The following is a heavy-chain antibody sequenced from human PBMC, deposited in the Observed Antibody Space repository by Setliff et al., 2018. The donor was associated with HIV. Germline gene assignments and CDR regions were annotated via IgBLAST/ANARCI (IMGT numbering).Heavy chain of an antibody. D-gene: IGHD3-22*01. CDR3: ATANRASKSYYYDSSGYPDAFDI. V-gene: IGHV1-24*01. J-gene: IGHJ3*02. CDR2: FDPEDGET. Sequence: ASVKVSCKVSGYTLTELSRHWVRQAPGKGLEWMGGFDPEDGETIYAQKFQGRVTMTEDTSTDTAYMELSSQRSEDTAVYYCATANRASKSYYYDSSGYPDAFDIWGQGTMVTVSS. CDR1: GYTLTELS.